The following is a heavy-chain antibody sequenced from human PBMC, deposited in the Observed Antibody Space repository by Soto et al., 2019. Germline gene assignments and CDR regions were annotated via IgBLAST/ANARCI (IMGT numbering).Heavy chain of an antibody. Sequence: EVQLLESGGGLVQPGGSLRLSCAASGFTFSSYAMSWVRQAPGKGLEWVSAISGSGGSTYYADSVKGRFTIARDNSKNTLYLHMNSLRAEDTAVYYCAKDQGWQWLPLGVYWGQGTLVTVSS. CDR2: ISGSGGST. CDR1: GFTFSSYA. V-gene: IGHV3-23*01. D-gene: IGHD6-19*01. J-gene: IGHJ4*02. CDR3: AKDQGWQWLPLGVY.